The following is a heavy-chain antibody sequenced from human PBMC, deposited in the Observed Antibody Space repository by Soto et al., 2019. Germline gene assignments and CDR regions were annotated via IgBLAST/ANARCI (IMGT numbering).Heavy chain of an antibody. Sequence: VQLLESGGSLVQPGGSLRLSCAGSGFTFSAYGMSWVRQAPGKGLEWVSGISVSGTSTYYADSVKGRFTISRDNSKNTLYLQMKRLRAEDTALYYCAKDWTRGSGGYPDYFDYWGQGTLVTVSS. CDR3: AKDWTRGSGGYPDYFDY. V-gene: IGHV3-23*01. J-gene: IGHJ4*02. CDR1: GFTFSAYG. D-gene: IGHD3-10*01. CDR2: ISVSGTST.